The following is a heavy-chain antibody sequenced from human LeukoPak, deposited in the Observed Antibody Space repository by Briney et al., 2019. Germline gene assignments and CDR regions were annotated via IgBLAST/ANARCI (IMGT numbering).Heavy chain of an antibody. J-gene: IGHJ4*02. Sequence: GGPLRLSCAASGFTFSSYAMSWVRQAPGKGLEWVSAISGSGGSTYYADSVKGRFTISRDNSKNTLYLQMNSLRAEDTAVYYCAKDHTGTTAMFDYWGQGTLVTVSS. CDR1: GFTFSSYA. D-gene: IGHD1-1*01. V-gene: IGHV3-23*01. CDR3: AKDHTGTTAMFDY. CDR2: ISGSGGST.